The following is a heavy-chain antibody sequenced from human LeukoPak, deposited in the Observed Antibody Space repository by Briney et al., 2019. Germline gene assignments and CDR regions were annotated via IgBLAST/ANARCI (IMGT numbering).Heavy chain of an antibody. D-gene: IGHD3-22*01. CDR2: IVVAGGET. CDR1: GFPFTRSA. CDR3: AAETYYYDRSGYGFDY. J-gene: IGHJ4*02. V-gene: IGHV1-58*01. Sequence: ASVKVSCKASGFPFTRSAVQWVRQARGQRLEWIGWIVVAGGETQYTEKFQERVTITRDMSTSTVYIELSSLRSEDTAVYYRAAETYYYDRSGYGFDYWGQGTLVTVSS.